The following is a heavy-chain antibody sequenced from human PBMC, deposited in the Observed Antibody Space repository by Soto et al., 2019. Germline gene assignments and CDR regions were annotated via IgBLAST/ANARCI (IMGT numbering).Heavy chain of an antibody. J-gene: IGHJ6*02. CDR2: IYYSGST. CDR3: ALGWLTYGMDV. CDR1: GGSISSGDYY. D-gene: IGHD2-15*01. Sequence: TLSLTCPVSGGSISSGDYYWSWIRQPPGKGLEWIGYIYYSGSTYYNPSLKSRVTISVDTSKNQFSLKLSSVAAADTAVYYCALGWLTYGMDVWGQGTTVTVSS. V-gene: IGHV4-30-4*01.